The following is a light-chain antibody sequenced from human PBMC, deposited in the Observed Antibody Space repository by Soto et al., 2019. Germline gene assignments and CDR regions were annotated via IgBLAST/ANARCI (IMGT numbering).Light chain of an antibody. CDR1: SSDVGVYNY. V-gene: IGLV2-8*01. CDR2: EVI. Sequence: QSALTQPPSASGSPGQSLTISCTGTSSDVGVYNYVSWYQQHPGKAPKLMIYEVITRPSGVPDRFSGSKSGNTASLTVSGLQAEDEADYYCSSYAGSNNFDVFGTGTKLTVL. CDR3: SSYAGSNNFDV. J-gene: IGLJ1*01.